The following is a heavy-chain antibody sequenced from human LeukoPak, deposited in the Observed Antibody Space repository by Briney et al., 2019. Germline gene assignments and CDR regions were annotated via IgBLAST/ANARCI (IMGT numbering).Heavy chain of an antibody. CDR3: ARVQGTTVTYKYYFDY. Sequence: SETLSLTCTVSGGSISSGGYYWSWIRQHPGKGLEWIGYTYYSGSTYYNPSLKSRVTISVDTSKNQFSLKLSSVTAADTAVYYCARVQGTTVTYKYYFDYWGQGTLVTVSS. V-gene: IGHV4-31*03. CDR1: GGSISSGGYY. D-gene: IGHD4-17*01. CDR2: TYYSGST. J-gene: IGHJ4*02.